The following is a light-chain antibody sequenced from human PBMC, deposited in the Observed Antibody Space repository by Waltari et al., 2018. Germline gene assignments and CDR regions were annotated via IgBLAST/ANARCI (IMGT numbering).Light chain of an antibody. Sequence: QSALTQPASVSGSPGQSVTISCIGTSSALGAYNYVPRYQHYPGKAPKPLIYDVSNRPSGVSSRFSGSKSGNTASLTISGLQADDESDYYCSSYTTTRTRLFGGGTKLTVL. CDR1: SSALGAYNY. J-gene: IGLJ2*01. CDR3: SSYTTTRTRL. CDR2: DVS. V-gene: IGLV2-14*03.